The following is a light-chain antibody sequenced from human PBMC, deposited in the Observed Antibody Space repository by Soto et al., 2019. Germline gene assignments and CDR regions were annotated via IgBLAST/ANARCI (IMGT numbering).Light chain of an antibody. Sequence: DTVLTQSPGTLSLTSGERATLSCRASPSVSNSLAWYQHKPGQAPRLLIYDASNRATGVPTRFSGSGSGTDFTLTISSLEPEEFAVYYCQQRNKWPPVTFGGGTRVEIK. V-gene: IGKV3-11*01. CDR2: DAS. CDR1: PSVSNS. CDR3: QQRNKWPPVT. J-gene: IGKJ4*01.